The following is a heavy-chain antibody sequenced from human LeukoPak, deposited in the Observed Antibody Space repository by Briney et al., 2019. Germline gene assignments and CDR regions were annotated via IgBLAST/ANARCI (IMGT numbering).Heavy chain of an antibody. D-gene: IGHD4-17*01. CDR2: ISNTSSYI. CDR1: GFTFISYS. Sequence: GGSLRLSCAASGFTFISYSMNWVRQAPGKGQKWVSSISNTSSYIYYADSVKGRFTISRDNDKNSLYLQVNSLRAEGRAVYYCASTCTVNWGKGTLVTVSS. CDR3: ASTCTVN. V-gene: IGHV3-21*01. J-gene: IGHJ4*02.